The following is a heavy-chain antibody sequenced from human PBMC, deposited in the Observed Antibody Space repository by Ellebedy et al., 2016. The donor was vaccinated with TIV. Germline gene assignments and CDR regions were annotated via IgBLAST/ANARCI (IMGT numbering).Heavy chain of an antibody. CDR2: ISWNSGSI. CDR3: AKDRFGGNYYFDY. CDR1: GFTFDDYA. Sequence: GGSLRLXCAASGFTFDDYAMHWVRQAPGKGLEWVSGISWNSGSIGYADSVKGRFTISRDNAKNSLYLQMNSLRAEDTALYYCAKDRFGGNYYFDYWGQGTLVTVSS. V-gene: IGHV3-9*01. D-gene: IGHD4-23*01. J-gene: IGHJ4*02.